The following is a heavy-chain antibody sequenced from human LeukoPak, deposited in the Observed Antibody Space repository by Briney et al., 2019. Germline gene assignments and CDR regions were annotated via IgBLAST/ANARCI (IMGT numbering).Heavy chain of an antibody. V-gene: IGHV3-74*01. CDR2: INSDGSSI. J-gene: IGHJ4*02. Sequence: GGSLRLSCAASGFTFGSYWMHWVRQAPGKGLVWVSRINSDGSSIRYADSVKGRFTISRDNAKNTLYLQMNSLRAEDTAVYYCARPDYGDHRFDSWGQGTLVTVSS. CDR1: GFTFGSYW. D-gene: IGHD4-17*01. CDR3: ARPDYGDHRFDS.